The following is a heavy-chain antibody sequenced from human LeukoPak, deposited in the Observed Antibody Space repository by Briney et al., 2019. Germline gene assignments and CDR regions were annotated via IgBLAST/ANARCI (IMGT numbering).Heavy chain of an antibody. CDR1: GFTLGNAW. D-gene: IGHD6-13*01. Sequence: PGGSLRLSCAASGFTLGNAWMTWVRQPPGKGLEWVSAISGSGGSTYYADSVKGRFTISRDNSKNTLYLQMNSLRAEDTAVYYCAKDLWYSSSFADQNWFDPWGQGTLVTVSS. CDR3: AKDLWYSSSFADQNWFDP. CDR2: ISGSGGST. J-gene: IGHJ5*02. V-gene: IGHV3-23*01.